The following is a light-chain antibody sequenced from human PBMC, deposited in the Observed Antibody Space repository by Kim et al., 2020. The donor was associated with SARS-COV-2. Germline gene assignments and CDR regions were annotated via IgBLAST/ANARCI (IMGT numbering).Light chain of an antibody. J-gene: IGKJ3*01. CDR2: AAS. V-gene: IGKV1-39*01. Sequence: ASVEDRVTLTCRTTQSISSHLNWYRQKPGRAPKHLISAASTLQGGVPSRFSGSGSETDFTLTISSLQPEDFATYFCQQSYITPFTFGPGTKVDIK. CDR3: QQSYITPFT. CDR1: QSISSH.